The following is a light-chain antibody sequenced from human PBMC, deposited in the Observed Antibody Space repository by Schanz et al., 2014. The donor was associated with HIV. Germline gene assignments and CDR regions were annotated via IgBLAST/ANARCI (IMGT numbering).Light chain of an antibody. V-gene: IGKV1-5*03. CDR1: QTIGGG. CDR3: QQYDRRSFT. Sequence: DIQMTQSPSTLSASVGDRVSMTCRSSQTIGGGLAWYQQKPGKAPNLLIYQASILESGIPSRFSGSGSGTEFTLTISSVQPEDFATYYCQQYDRRSFTFGQGTKLEI. CDR2: QAS. J-gene: IGKJ2*01.